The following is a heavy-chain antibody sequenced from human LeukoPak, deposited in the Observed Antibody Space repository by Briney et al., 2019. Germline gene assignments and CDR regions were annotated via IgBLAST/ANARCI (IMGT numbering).Heavy chain of an antibody. J-gene: IGHJ4*02. Sequence: GGSLRLSCAASGFTFTSYAMNWVRQAPGKGLEWVSAISGNGGGSTYYADSVKGRFTISRDNSKNTLFLQMHSLRAEDTAVYYCARGIRSASYYIDFWGQGTLVTVSS. CDR2: ISGNGGGST. D-gene: IGHD2-2*01. CDR1: GFTFTSYA. CDR3: ARGIRSASYYIDF. V-gene: IGHV3-23*01.